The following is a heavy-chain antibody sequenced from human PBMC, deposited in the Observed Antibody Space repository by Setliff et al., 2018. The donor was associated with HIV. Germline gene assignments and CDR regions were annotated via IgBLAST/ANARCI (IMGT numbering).Heavy chain of an antibody. J-gene: IGHJ6*03. D-gene: IGHD2-15*01. CDR2: MNPDSGNT. CDR3: ARTRSGGSSVYYYYYMDV. V-gene: IGHV1-8*01. CDR1: GYTSTSYD. Sequence: GSVKVSCKASGYTSTSYDINWVRQATGQGLEWMGWMNPDSGNTGSAQNFQGRLTITWNTSISTAYMELGSLGFDDTAVYFCARTRSGGSSVYYYYYMDVWGQGTAVTVSS.